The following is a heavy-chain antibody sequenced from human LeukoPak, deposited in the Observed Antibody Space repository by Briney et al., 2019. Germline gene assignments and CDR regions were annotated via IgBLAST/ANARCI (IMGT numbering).Heavy chain of an antibody. CDR3: ARVGGWLLRAFDI. J-gene: IGHJ3*02. CDR1: GFTFSSYW. V-gene: IGHV3-7*01. D-gene: IGHD5-24*01. CDR2: IKQDGSEK. Sequence: QAGGSLRLSCAASGFTFSSYWMSWVRQAPGKGLEWVANIKQDGSEKYYVDSVKGRFTISRDNAKSSLYLQMNSLRAEDTAVYYCARVGGWLLRAFDIWGQGTMVTVSS.